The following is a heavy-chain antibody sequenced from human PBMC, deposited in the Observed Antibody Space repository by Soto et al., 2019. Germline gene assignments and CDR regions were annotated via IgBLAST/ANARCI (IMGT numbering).Heavy chain of an antibody. CDR3: ARVLLDAGAAQLHYCDY. CDR2: TYYRSKWYN. CDR1: GASVSSKSAA. Sequence: SKTLSLTCAISGASVSSKSAAWNWIRQSPSRGLEWLGRTYYRSKWYNAYEVSVKSRISINTDTSKRQLYLQLNSVTLADTAVYYGARVLLDAGAAQLHYCDYWGLGYLVTVST. J-gene: IGHJ4*02. D-gene: IGHD1-1*01. V-gene: IGHV6-1*01.